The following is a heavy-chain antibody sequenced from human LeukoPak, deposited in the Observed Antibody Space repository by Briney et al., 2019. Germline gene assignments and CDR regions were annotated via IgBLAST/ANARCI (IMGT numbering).Heavy chain of an antibody. V-gene: IGHV3-13*01. CDR1: GFTFSSYD. CDR2: IGTAGDT. Sequence: GGSLRLSCAASGFTFSSYDMHWVRQATGKGLEWVSAIGTAGDTYYPGSVKGRFTISRDNAKNSLYLQMNSLRAEDTALYYCAKDSDYGSGSFDYWGQGTLVTVSS. CDR3: AKDSDYGSGSFDY. J-gene: IGHJ4*02. D-gene: IGHD3-10*01.